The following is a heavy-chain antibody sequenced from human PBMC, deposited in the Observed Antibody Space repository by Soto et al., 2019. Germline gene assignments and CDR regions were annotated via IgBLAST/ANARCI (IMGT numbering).Heavy chain of an antibody. CDR1: GGSMSSSNW. D-gene: IGHD1-26*01. V-gene: IGHV4-4*02. Sequence: QVQLQESGPGLVKPSGTLSLTCTVSGGSMSSSNWWNWVRQSPGKGLEWIGEAHHSGRTNYNPSLKSRVTIPVDKSMNHFSLNLRSVTAAATAVYYCARSEATGLDYWGQGTLVTVSS. CDR3: ARSEATGLDY. CDR2: AHHSGRT. J-gene: IGHJ4*02.